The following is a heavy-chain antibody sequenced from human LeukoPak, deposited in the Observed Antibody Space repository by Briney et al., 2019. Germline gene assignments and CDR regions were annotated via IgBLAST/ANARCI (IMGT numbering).Heavy chain of an antibody. CDR2: ISYDGSNK. CDR1: GFTFSSYG. D-gene: IGHD1-26*01. CDR3: ARKVGATIIDWFDP. J-gene: IGHJ5*02. Sequence: GGSLRLSCAASGFTFSSYGMHWVRQAPGKGLEWVAVISYDGSNKYYADPVKGRFTISRDNSKNTLYLQMNSLRAEDTAVYYCARKVGATIIDWFDPWGQGTLVTVSS. V-gene: IGHV3-30*03.